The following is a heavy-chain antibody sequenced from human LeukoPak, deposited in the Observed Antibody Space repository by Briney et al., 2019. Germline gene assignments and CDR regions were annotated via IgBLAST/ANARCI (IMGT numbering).Heavy chain of an antibody. CDR3: ARSGYSSSWYMF. J-gene: IGHJ4*02. Sequence: GGSLRLSCAASGFTFSSYWMSWVRQAPGKGLEWVSSISSGGRTIYYADSEKGRFTISRDNAKNSLYLQMNSLRAEDTAFYYCARSGYSSSWYMFWGQGSLVTVSS. CDR2: ISSGGRTI. CDR1: GFTFSSYW. D-gene: IGHD6-13*01. V-gene: IGHV3-48*04.